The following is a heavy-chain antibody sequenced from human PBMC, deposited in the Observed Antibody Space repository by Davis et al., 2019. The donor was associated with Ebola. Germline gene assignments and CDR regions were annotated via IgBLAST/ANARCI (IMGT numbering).Heavy chain of an antibody. CDR3: ARHSSVATREGSDY. J-gene: IGHJ4*02. CDR1: GYNFNKFW. V-gene: IGHV5-51*07. CDR2: IYPGDSDT. Sequence: GESLKISCKASGYNFNKFWIGWVHQMPGKGLEWMGIIYPGDSDTRYSPSLQGQVTISADNFFTTAYLQWSSLKASDTAMYYCARHSSVATREGSDYWGQGTLVTVSS. D-gene: IGHD6-6*01.